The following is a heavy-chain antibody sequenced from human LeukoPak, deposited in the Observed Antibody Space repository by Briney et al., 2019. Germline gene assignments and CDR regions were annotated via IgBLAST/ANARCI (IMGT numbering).Heavy chain of an antibody. CDR2: INHSGST. CDR1: GGSFSGYY. D-gene: IGHD6-19*01. J-gene: IGHJ5*02. CDR3: ARLSRSYSSGWYNWFDP. V-gene: IGHV4-34*01. Sequence: PSETLSLTCAVYGGSFSGYYWSWIRQPPGKGLEWIGEINHSGSTNYNPSLKSRVTISVDTSKNQFSLKLSSVTAADTAVYYCARLSRSYSSGWYNWFDPWGQGTLVTVSS.